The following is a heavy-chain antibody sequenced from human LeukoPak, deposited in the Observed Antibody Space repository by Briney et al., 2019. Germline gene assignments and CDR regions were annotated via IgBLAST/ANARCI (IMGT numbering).Heavy chain of an antibody. CDR3: ARVITMVRGPKGHYFDY. V-gene: IGHV3-7*01. CDR2: IKQDGSEK. CDR1: GFTFSNAW. J-gene: IGHJ4*02. Sequence: PGGSLRLSCAASGFTFSNAWMSWVRQAPGKGLEWVANIKQDGSEKYYVDSVKGRFTISRDNAKNSLYLQMNSLRAEDTAVYYCARVITMVRGPKGHYFDYWGQGTLVTVSS. D-gene: IGHD3-10*01.